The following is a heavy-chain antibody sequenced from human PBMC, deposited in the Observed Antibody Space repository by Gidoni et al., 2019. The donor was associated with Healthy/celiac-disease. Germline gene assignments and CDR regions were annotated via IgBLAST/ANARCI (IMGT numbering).Heavy chain of an antibody. J-gene: IGHJ6*02. V-gene: IGHV3-15*01. CDR1: GVTYSNAW. CDR3: TTTGDRGELYYYYGMDV. D-gene: IGHD1-7*01. Sequence: EVQRVETGGGLVKPGGSLRLSCAASGVTYSNAWLSWVRQAPGKGLECVGRIKSKTDGGTTDYAAPVKGRFTISRDDSKNTLYLQMNSLKTEDTAVYYCTTTGDRGELYYYYGMDVWGQGTTVTVSS. CDR2: IKSKTDGGTT.